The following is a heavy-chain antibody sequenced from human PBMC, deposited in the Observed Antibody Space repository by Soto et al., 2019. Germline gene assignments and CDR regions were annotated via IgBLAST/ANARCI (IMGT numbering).Heavy chain of an antibody. Sequence: QVQLVESGGGVVQPGRSLRLSCAASGFIFSYYAMHWVRQAPGKGLDWVAFISYDGTNKYYADSVKGRFTISRDNSKNTLYLQMNSLRADDMDVYYCATDHYGLDVWGQGTTVTVSS. CDR3: ATDHYGLDV. CDR1: GFIFSYYA. J-gene: IGHJ6*02. V-gene: IGHV3-30-3*01. CDR2: ISYDGTNK.